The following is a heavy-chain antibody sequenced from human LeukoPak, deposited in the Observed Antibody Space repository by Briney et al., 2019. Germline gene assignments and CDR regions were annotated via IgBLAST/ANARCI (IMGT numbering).Heavy chain of an antibody. V-gene: IGHV4-30-2*01. D-gene: IGHD3-3*01. CDR1: GGSISSGGYS. J-gene: IGHJ5*02. CDR3: ARGGALLEWLPINLHFDP. CDR2: IYHSGST. Sequence: IPPETLSLTCAVSGGSISSGGYSWSWIRQPPGKGLEWIGYIYHSGSTYYNPSLKSRVTISVDRSKNQFSLKLSSVTAADTAVYYCARGGALLEWLPINLHFDPWGQGTLVTVSS.